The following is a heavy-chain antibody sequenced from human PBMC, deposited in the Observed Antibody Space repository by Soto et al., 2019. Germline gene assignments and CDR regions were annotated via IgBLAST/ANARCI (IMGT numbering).Heavy chain of an antibody. CDR1: GYTFTSYG. D-gene: IGHD4-17*01. CDR2: ISAYNGNT. J-gene: IGHJ6*03. Sequence: ASVKVSCKASGYTFTSYGISWVRQAPGQGLEWMGWISAYNGNTNYAQKLQGRVTMTTDTSTSTAYMELRSLRSDDTAVYYCARGDYASPQSYYYYYMDVWGKGTTVTVSS. CDR3: ARGDYASPQSYYYYYMDV. V-gene: IGHV1-18*01.